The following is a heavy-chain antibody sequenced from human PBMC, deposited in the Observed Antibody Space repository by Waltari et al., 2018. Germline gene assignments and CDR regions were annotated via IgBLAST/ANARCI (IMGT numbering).Heavy chain of an antibody. D-gene: IGHD2-15*01. V-gene: IGHV4-4*02. CDR2: VQASGRT. Sequence: QLQLQQSGPGLVKPSESLSLTCAVSGDSMSSTDWWSWVRQSPGKGMEGIGQVQASGRTHYNPSFAGRVTVSIDTSNNQFSLEVPSATAADTAMYYCARDRGRGIYLDSWGQGILVTVSP. CDR1: GDSMSSTDW. CDR3: ARDRGRGIYLDS. J-gene: IGHJ4*02.